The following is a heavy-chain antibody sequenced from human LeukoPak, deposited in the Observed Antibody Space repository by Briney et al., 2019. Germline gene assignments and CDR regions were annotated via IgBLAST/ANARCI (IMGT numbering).Heavy chain of an antibody. CDR3: TRENGGDGYRGGTFDI. CDR2: IWYDGSKK. J-gene: IGHJ3*02. Sequence: GTSLRLSCAASGFTFSSYGMNWVRQAPGKGLEWVAVIWYDGSKKYYVDSVKGRFTISRDSSKNTVDLQMDSLRAEDTAPYYCTRENGGDGYRGGTFDIWGQGTMVTVSS. CDR1: GFTFSSYG. D-gene: IGHD5-24*01. V-gene: IGHV3-33*01.